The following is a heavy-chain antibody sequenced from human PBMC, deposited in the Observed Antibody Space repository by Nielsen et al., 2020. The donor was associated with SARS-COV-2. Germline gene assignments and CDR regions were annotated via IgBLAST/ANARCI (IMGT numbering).Heavy chain of an antibody. V-gene: IGHV3-9*01. CDR1: GFTFDDYA. CDR3: ARAPTSCYVFDH. D-gene: IGHD2-2*01. Sequence: SLKISCVVSGFTFDDYAMHWVRQVPGKGLEWVSSISWNSGSTGYADSVKGRFTVSRDNAKNSLYLQINSLRAEDTAVYYCARAPTSCYVFDHWGQGTLVTVPS. CDR2: ISWNSGST. J-gene: IGHJ4*02.